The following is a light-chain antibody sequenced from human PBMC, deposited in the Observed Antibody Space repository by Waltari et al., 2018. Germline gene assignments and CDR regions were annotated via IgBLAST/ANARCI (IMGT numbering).Light chain of an antibody. V-gene: IGLV1-36*01. J-gene: IGLJ3*02. CDR1: RSNVGKNA. CDR3: AVWDDTLNGPV. Sequence: QSVLTQPPSVSGAPRQRVPISCSGSRSNVGKNAVNWYLQVPGQAPNLLNYYDDILASGVSDRCSGAKSGTSGTLASSGLQSEDEGDYYCAVWDDTLNGPVFGGGTKLTVL. CDR2: YDD.